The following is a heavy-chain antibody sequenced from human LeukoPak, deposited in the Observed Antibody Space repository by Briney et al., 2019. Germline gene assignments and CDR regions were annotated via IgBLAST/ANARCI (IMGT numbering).Heavy chain of an antibody. CDR3: ARDRMGKPMIVGYFDY. J-gene: IGHJ4*02. CDR2: ISYDGSNK. Sequence: GGSLRLSCAASGFTFSSYAMHWVRQAPGKGLEWVAVISYDGSNKYYADSVKGRFTIPRDNSKNTLYLQMNSLRAEDTAVYYCARDRMGKPMIVGYFDYWGQGTLVTVSS. D-gene: IGHD3-22*01. CDR1: GFTFSSYA. V-gene: IGHV3-30*04.